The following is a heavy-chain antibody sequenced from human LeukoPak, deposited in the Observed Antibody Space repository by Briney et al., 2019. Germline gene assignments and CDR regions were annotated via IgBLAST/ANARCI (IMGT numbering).Heavy chain of an antibody. CDR3: ARGSYYTSLYFDY. CDR2: ISSRGDSI. CDR1: GFSFGDYY. J-gene: IGHJ4*02. V-gene: IGHV3-11*01. D-gene: IGHD3-3*01. Sequence: PGGSLRLSCEASGFSFGDYYMSWLRQAPGKGLEWLSYISSRGDSIYYADSVKGRFTISRDNSKNTLYLQMNSLRAEDTAVYYCARGSYYTSLYFDYWGQGTLVTVSS.